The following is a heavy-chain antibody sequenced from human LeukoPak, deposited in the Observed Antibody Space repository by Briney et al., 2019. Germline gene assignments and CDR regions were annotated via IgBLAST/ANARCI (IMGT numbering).Heavy chain of an antibody. CDR3: ARDHVVGSGSPTDY. CDR2: INPSGGST. V-gene: IGHV1-46*01. J-gene: IGHJ4*02. Sequence: ASVNVTFTASGYTFTSYYMHWVRQAPGQGLEWMGIINPSGGSTSYAQKFQGRVTMTRDTPTSTVYMELSSLRSEDTAVYYCARDHVVGSGSPTDYWGQGTLVTVSS. CDR1: GYTFTSYY. D-gene: IGHD3-10*01.